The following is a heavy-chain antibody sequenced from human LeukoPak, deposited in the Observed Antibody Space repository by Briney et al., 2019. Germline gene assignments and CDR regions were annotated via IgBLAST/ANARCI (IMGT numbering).Heavy chain of an antibody. J-gene: IGHJ5*02. CDR1: GGTFSSYA. CDR2: IIPIFGTA. V-gene: IGHV1-69*06. CDR3: AHPTEYSSSWYGNWFDP. Sequence: GASVKVSCKASGGTFSSYAISWVRQAPGQGLEWMGGIIPIFGTANYAQKFQGRVTITADKSTSTAYMELSSLRSEDTAVYYCAHPTEYSSSWYGNWFDPWGQGTLVTVSS. D-gene: IGHD6-13*01.